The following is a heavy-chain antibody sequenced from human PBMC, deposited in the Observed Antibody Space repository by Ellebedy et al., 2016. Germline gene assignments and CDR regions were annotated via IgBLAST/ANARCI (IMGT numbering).Heavy chain of an antibody. CDR3: AREPTSNSD. CDR1: GFTVTTAY. D-gene: IGHD1/OR15-1a*01. V-gene: IGHV3-53*01. CDR2: IYDNYKT. Sequence: GESLKISCAGSGFTVTTAYMSWVRQAPGKGLEWVSVIYDNYKTYYVDSVRGRSTISRDDSKNTVTLQMKSLRVDDTAVYYCAREPTSNSDWGQGTLVTVSS. J-gene: IGHJ4*02.